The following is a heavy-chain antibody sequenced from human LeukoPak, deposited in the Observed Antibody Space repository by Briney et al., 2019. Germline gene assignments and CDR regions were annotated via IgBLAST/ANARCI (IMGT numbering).Heavy chain of an antibody. J-gene: IGHJ4*02. CDR1: GFTFTSSA. V-gene: IGHV1-58*01. D-gene: IGHD3-22*01. CDR2: IVVGSGNT. CDR3: AAVVDYYDSSGYVDY. Sequence: GTSVKVSCKASGFTFTSSAVQWVRQARGQRLEWIGWIVVGSGNTNYAQKFQERVTITRDMSTSTAYMELSSLRSEDTAVYYCAAVVDYYDSSGYVDYWGQGTLVTVSS.